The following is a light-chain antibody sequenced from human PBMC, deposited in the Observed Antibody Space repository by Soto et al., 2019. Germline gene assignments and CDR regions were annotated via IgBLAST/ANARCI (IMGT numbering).Light chain of an antibody. CDR3: QQYDDWPPLT. CDR1: QSVDTN. V-gene: IGKV3-15*01. Sequence: EIVMTQSPATLSVSPGEGATLSFRASQSVDTNLAWSQQKPSQAPRVLIYGASTRTAGIPARFSGSGSGTEFTLTISSLQSEDFAVYYCQQYDDWPPLTFGQGTKVEIK. J-gene: IGKJ1*01. CDR2: GAS.